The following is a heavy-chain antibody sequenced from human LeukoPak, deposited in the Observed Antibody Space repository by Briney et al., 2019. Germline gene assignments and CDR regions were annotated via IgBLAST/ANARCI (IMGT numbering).Heavy chain of an antibody. J-gene: IGHJ4*02. CDR2: IYSGGST. CDR1: GFTVSSNH. V-gene: IGHV3-53*01. Sequence: GGSLRLSCAASGFTVSSNHMSWVRQAPGKGLEWVSVIYSGGSTDYADSVKGRFTISRDNPKNTLYLQMNSLRAEDTAVYYCARDKSGYYFFGYWGQGTLVTVSS. D-gene: IGHD3-3*01. CDR3: ARDKSGYYFFGY.